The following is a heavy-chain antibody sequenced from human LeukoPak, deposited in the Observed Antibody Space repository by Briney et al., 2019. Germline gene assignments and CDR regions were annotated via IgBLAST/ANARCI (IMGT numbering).Heavy chain of an antibody. Sequence: SSETLSLTCTVSGGSISSSSYYWGWIRQPPGKGLEWIGSIYYSGSTYYNPSLKSRVTISVDTSKNQFSLKLSSVTAADTAVYYCTSSPALVPNYNWFDPWGQGTLVTVSS. V-gene: IGHV4-39*01. CDR1: GGSISSSSYY. CDR2: IYYSGST. D-gene: IGHD6-6*01. CDR3: TSSPALVPNYNWFDP. J-gene: IGHJ5*02.